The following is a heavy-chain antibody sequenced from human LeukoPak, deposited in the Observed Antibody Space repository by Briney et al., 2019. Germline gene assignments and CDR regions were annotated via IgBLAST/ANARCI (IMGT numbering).Heavy chain of an antibody. CDR3: AKHSTGAGC. V-gene: IGHV3-53*01. CDR2: IHSGGNT. Sequence: PGGSLRLSCAASGFTVRNNFMYWVRQAPGKGLEWVSVIHSGGNTGYADSVKGRFTISRDDSKNTLYLQMNSLRAEDTAVYYCAKHSTGAGCWGRGTLVTVSS. D-gene: IGHD6-13*01. J-gene: IGHJ2*01. CDR1: GFTVRNNF.